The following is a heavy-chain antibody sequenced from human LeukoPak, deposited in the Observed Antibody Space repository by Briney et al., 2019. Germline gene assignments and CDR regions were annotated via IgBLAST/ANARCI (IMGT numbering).Heavy chain of an antibody. CDR1: GGSINNYY. Sequence: PSETLSLTCSVSGGSINNYYWNWIRQPPGLGLEWIASVYHSGYSNYNPSLKSRAAISVDTSKNQFSLTLNSVTTADTAVYYCARDATMTTGHCFDPWGQGTLVIVSS. J-gene: IGHJ5*02. CDR2: VYHSGYS. CDR3: ARDATMTTGHCFDP. D-gene: IGHD1-1*01. V-gene: IGHV4-59*01.